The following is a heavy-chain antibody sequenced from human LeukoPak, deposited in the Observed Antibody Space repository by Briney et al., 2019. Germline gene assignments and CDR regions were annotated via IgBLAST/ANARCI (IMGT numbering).Heavy chain of an antibody. CDR1: GASMSSSY. J-gene: IGHJ4*02. D-gene: IGHD3-10*01. V-gene: IGHV4-59*01. CDR2: IYYSGST. Sequence: QPSETLSLTCAVSGASMSSSYWSWLRQPPGKGLEWIGYIYYSGSTNYNPSLKSRVTISVDTSKNQFSLKLSSVTAADTAVYYCARLYYYGSGSINWGQGTLVTVSS. CDR3: ARLYYYGSGSIN.